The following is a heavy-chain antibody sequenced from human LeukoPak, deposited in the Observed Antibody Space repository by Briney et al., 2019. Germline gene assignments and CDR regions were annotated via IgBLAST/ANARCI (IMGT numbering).Heavy chain of an antibody. CDR3: ARDGLPFDY. Sequence: GGSLRLSCAASGCKFSSYGMSWVRQAPGKGLEWVANIKQDGSEKYYVDSVKGRFTISRDNAKNSLYLQMNSLRVDDTAVYYCARDGLPFDYWGQGTLVTVSS. V-gene: IGHV3-7*05. CDR1: GCKFSSYG. CDR2: IKQDGSEK. J-gene: IGHJ4*02.